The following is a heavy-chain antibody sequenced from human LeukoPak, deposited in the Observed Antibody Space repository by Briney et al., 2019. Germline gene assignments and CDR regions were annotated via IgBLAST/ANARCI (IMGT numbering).Heavy chain of an antibody. CDR2: ISWNSGSI. CDR3: AKDPASKPGDAFDI. V-gene: IGHV3-9*01. CDR1: GFTVSSNY. D-gene: IGHD2-2*01. Sequence: LRLSCAASGFTVSSNYMSWVRQAPGKGLGWVSGISWNSGSIGYADSVKGRFTISRDNAKNSLYLQMNSLRAEDTALYYCAKDPASKPGDAFDIWGQGTMVTVSS. J-gene: IGHJ3*02.